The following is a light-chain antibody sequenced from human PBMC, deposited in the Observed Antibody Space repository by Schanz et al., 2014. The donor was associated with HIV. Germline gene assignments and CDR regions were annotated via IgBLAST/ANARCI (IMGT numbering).Light chain of an antibody. V-gene: IGLV1-44*01. CDR1: NSNIGSTP. CDR2: NDH. CDR3: AGWDDSLNVWV. Sequence: QSVLTQPPSASGTPGQRVTISCSGSNSNIGSTPVNWYQQLPGTAPRLLLYNDHFRPSGVPGRFSGSGSGTSASLAISGLQSEDEADYYCAGWDDSLNVWVFGGGTKLTVL. J-gene: IGLJ3*02.